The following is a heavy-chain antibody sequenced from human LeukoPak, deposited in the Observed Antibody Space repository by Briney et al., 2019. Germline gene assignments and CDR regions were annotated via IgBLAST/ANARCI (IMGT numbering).Heavy chain of an antibody. CDR2: ISGSGGST. Sequence: GGSLRLSCAASGFTFSSYAMSWVRQAPGKGLEWVSAISGSGGSTYYADSVKGRFTISRDNSKNTLYLEMNSLRVGDTAVYYCAKGGQRYYYGSEAHLDYWGQGTLVTVSS. CDR3: AKGGQRYYYGSEAHLDY. CDR1: GFTFSSYA. D-gene: IGHD3-10*01. J-gene: IGHJ4*02. V-gene: IGHV3-23*01.